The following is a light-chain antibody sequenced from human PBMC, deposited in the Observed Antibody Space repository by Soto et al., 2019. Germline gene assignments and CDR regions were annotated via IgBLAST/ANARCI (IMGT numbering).Light chain of an antibody. Sequence: DIQMIQSPSALSASVGDRVTITCRASQSISRRLAWYQQKPGKAPKLLIYDASSLESGVPAGFSGSGSGTDFTLKISRVEAEDVGVYYCMQGLQTPLTFGGGTKVEIK. CDR3: MQGLQTPLT. J-gene: IGKJ4*01. CDR1: QSISRR. CDR2: DAS. V-gene: IGKV1-5*01.